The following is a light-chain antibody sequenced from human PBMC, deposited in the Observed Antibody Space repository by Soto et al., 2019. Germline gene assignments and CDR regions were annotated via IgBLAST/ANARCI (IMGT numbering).Light chain of an antibody. CDR2: AAS. V-gene: IGKV1-39*01. CDR1: QNIFSY. Sequence: DSQVTQSPSSLSASVGDRVTITCRASQNIFSYLNWYQQKPGKAPKLLIYAASNLQSGVPSRFSGSGSGTEFTLTISSLQSEDFAVYYCQQYTNWPKTFGQRSKVDI. CDR3: QQYTNWPKT. J-gene: IGKJ1*01.